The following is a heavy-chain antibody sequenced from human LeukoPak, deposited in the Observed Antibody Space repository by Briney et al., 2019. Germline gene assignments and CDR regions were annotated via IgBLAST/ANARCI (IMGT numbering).Heavy chain of an antibody. CDR1: GGTFSSYA. V-gene: IGHV1-46*01. D-gene: IGHD3-22*01. CDR2: INPSGGAT. CDR3: ARDGSPHVSMTVVTSPDY. J-gene: IGHJ4*02. Sequence: ASVTVSCKASGGTFSSYAISWVRQAPGQGLEWMGIINPSGGATSYAQKFQGRVTMTRDTSTSTVYMELSSLRSEDTAVYYCARDGSPHVSMTVVTSPDYWGQGTLVTVSS.